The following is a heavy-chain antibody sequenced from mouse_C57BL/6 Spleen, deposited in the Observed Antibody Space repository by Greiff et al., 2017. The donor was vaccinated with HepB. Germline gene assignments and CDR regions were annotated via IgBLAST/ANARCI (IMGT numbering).Heavy chain of an antibody. D-gene: IGHD2-4*01. CDR2: IHPNSGST. CDR1: GYTFTSYW. V-gene: IGHV1-64*01. J-gene: IGHJ3*01. Sequence: VQLQQPGAELVKPGASVKLSCKASGYTFTSYWMHWVKQRPGQGLEWIGMIHPNSGSTNYNEKFKSKATLTVDKSSSTAYMQLSSLTSEDSAVYYCARYPIYYDSWFAYWGQGTLVTVSA. CDR3: ARYPIYYDSWFAY.